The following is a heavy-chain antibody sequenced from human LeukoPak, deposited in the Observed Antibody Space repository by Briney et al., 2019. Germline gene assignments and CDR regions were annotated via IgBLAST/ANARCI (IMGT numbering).Heavy chain of an antibody. CDR2: ISYDGSNK. D-gene: IGHD6-13*01. CDR3: AKEGAAGNYFDY. Sequence: GGSLRLSCAASRFTFSSYGMHWVRQAPGKGLEWMAVISYDGSNKYYADSVKGRFTISRDNSKNTLYLQMNSLRAEDTAVYYCAKEGAAGNYFDYWGQGTLVTVSS. V-gene: IGHV3-30*18. J-gene: IGHJ4*02. CDR1: RFTFSSYG.